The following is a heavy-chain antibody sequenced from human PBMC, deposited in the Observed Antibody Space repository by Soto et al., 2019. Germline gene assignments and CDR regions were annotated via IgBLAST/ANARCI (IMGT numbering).Heavy chain of an antibody. Sequence: QVQLQQSGPGLVKPSQTLSLTCAISGDSVSSNSAAWSWLRQSPSTGLEWLGRTYYRSRWYNDYALSVXXRXTXXPDTSKNQSSLQLKSVTPEDTAVYYCVRGIGYIDSWGQGTLVTFSS. D-gene: IGHD3-3*01. CDR2: TYYRSRWYN. CDR3: VRGIGYIDS. V-gene: IGHV6-1*01. J-gene: IGHJ4*02. CDR1: GDSVSSNSAA.